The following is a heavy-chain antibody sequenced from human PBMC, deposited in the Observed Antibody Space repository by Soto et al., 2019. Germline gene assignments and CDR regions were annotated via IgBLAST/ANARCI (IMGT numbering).Heavy chain of an antibody. J-gene: IGHJ3*02. V-gene: IGHV4-59*08. D-gene: IGHD3-9*01. CDR1: GGSISSYY. CDR2: IYCSGST. Sequence: QVQLQESGPGLVKPSETLSLTCTVSGGSISSYYWSWIRQPPGKGLEWIGYIYCSGSTNYNPSLKSRVTISVDTAKNQFSLKLSSVTAADTAVYYCARLPYYDILTGSMRGAFDIWGQGTMVTVSS. CDR3: ARLPYYDILTGSMRGAFDI.